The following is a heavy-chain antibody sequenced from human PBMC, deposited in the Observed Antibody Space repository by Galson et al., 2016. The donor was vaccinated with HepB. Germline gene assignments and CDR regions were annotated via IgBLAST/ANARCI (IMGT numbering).Heavy chain of an antibody. D-gene: IGHD6-19*01. CDR3: AKDPSRLLEAGRLDS. CDR1: GFTFSSFG. V-gene: IGHV3-30*18. CDR2: ISHNGIYK. J-gene: IGHJ4*02. Sequence: SLRLSCAGSGFTFSSFGLHWVRQAPGKGLDWVAVISHNGIYKYYADSVKGRFTISRDNSKTTVYLQMNSLRAEDTAVYYCAKDPSRLLEAGRLDSWGQGTLVTVSS.